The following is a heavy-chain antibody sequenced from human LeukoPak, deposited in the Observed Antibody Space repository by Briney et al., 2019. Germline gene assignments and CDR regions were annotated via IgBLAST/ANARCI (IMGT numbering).Heavy chain of an antibody. CDR1: DDSITMYY. D-gene: IGHD3-22*01. CDR3: ARSAEAEYYYDSSGLWEY. V-gene: IGHV4-59*12. CDR2: VDHTGST. Sequence: SETLSLTCTVSDDSITMYYWTWIRQPPGKGLEWIGYVDHTGSTKFNPSLNGRVSISVDTSKNQFYLKLSSVTAADTAVYFCARSAEAEYYYDSSGLWEYWGQGTLVTVSS. J-gene: IGHJ4*02.